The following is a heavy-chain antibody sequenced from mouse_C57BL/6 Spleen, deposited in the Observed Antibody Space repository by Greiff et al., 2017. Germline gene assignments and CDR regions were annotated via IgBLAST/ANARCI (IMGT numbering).Heavy chain of an antibody. CDR3: ARLTTVVYFDY. J-gene: IGHJ2*01. Sequence: EVMLVESGGGLVKPGRSLKLSCAASGFTFSSYTMSWVRQTPEKGLEWVATISGGGGNTYYPGSVKGRFTISRDNAKKTLYLQISSLRSEDRALYSSARLTTVVYFDYWGQGTTLTGSS. CDR2: ISGGGGNT. D-gene: IGHD1-1*01. CDR1: GFTFSSYT. V-gene: IGHV5-9*01.